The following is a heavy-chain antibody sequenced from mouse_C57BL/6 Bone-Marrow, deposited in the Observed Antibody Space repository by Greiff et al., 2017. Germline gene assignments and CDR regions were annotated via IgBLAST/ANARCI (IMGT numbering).Heavy chain of an antibody. CDR3: TSSPSYFDY. CDR1: GFNIKDDY. V-gene: IGHV14-4*01. J-gene: IGHJ2*01. Sequence: VQLQQSGAELVRPGASVKLSCTASGFNIKDDYMHWVKQRHEPGLEWIGWIDPENGDTEYASKFQGKATITAETSSNTAYLQLSSLTSEDTAVYYCTSSPSYFDYWGQGTTLTVSS. CDR2: IDPENGDT. D-gene: IGHD1-1*01.